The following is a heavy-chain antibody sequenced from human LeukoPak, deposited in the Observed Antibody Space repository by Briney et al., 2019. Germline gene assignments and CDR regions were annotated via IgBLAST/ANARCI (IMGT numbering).Heavy chain of an antibody. D-gene: IGHD5-12*01. Sequence: RPGGSLRLSCAASGFTFDDYGMSWVRQAPGKGLEWVSGINWNGGSTGYADSVRGRFTISRGNSKNTLYLQMNSLRAEDTAVYYCARDRWLRLPDIWGQGTMATVSS. CDR2: INWNGGST. J-gene: IGHJ3*02. V-gene: IGHV3-20*04. CDR3: ARDRWLRLPDI. CDR1: GFTFDDYG.